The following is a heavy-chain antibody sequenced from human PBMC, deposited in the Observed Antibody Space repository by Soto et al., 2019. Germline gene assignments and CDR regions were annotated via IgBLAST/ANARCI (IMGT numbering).Heavy chain of an antibody. CDR2: IFDNGDV. V-gene: IGHV4-59*01. Sequence: QVRLQESGPGLVRPSETLSLTCTVSGVSSTSFYWSWIRQSPGKGLEWIGYIFDNGDVKYNPSLMIRLTMSIDMSKNEFSLRLKSVTAAATAMYYCARGWGSKWYYFDSWGEGTLVTVSS. CDR3: ARGWGSKWYYFDS. D-gene: IGHD3-16*01. J-gene: IGHJ4*02. CDR1: GVSSTSFY.